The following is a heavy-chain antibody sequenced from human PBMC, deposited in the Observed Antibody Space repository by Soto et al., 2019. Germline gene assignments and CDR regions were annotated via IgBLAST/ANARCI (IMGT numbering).Heavy chain of an antibody. V-gene: IGHV4-31*03. CDR1: GGSISSGGYY. Sequence: QVQLQESGPGLVKPSQTLSLTCTVSGGSISSGGYYWSWIRQHPGKGLEWIGYIYYSGSTYYNPSLKSRVTITVDNSKNQFSLKLSSVPAADTAVYYCAREPVIGDSGGYYPYYFDYWGKGPLVTVSS. J-gene: IGHJ4*02. CDR2: IYYSGST. D-gene: IGHD1-26*01. CDR3: AREPVIGDSGGYYPYYFDY.